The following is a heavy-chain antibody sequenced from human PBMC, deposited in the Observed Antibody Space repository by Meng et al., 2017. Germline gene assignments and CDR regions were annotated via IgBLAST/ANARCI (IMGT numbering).Heavy chain of an antibody. J-gene: IGHJ6*02. D-gene: IGHD3-9*01. Sequence: GGSLRLSCAASGFTFSSYAMHWVRQAPGKGLEWVAVISYDGSNKYYADSVKGRFTISRDNSKNTLYLQMNSLRAEDTAVYYCARGGFDILTGYYAPAPHYGMDVWGQGTTVTVSS. CDR3: ARGGFDILTGYYAPAPHYGMDV. V-gene: IGHV3-30*04. CDR2: ISYDGSNK. CDR1: GFTFSSYA.